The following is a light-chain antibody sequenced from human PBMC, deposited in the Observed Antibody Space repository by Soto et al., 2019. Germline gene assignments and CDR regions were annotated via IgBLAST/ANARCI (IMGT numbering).Light chain of an antibody. J-gene: IGKJ5*01. CDR2: AAS. V-gene: IGKV3-15*01. CDR1: QSVSTN. CDR3: QQYGSNPSIT. Sequence: EIVMTQSPATLSVSPGERATLSCRASQSVSTNLAWYQQKPGQAPRLLIYAASVRATGIPARFSGSGSGTEFTLTISSLQSEDFAVYYCQQYGSNPSITFGQGTRLEIK.